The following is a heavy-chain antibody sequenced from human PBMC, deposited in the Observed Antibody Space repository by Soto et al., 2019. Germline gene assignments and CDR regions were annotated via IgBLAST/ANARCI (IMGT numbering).Heavy chain of an antibody. D-gene: IGHD3-3*01. V-gene: IGHV3-15*01. J-gene: IGHJ4*02. CDR1: GFTFSNAW. CDR2: IKSKTDGGTT. CDR3: TTERYYDFWSGHEVHFDY. Sequence: EVQLVESGGGLVKPGGSLRLSCAASGFTFSNAWMSWVRQTPGKGLEWVGRIKSKTDGGTTDYAAPVKGRFTISRDDSKNTLYLQMNSLKTEDTAVYYCTTERYYDFWSGHEVHFDYWGQGTLVTVSS.